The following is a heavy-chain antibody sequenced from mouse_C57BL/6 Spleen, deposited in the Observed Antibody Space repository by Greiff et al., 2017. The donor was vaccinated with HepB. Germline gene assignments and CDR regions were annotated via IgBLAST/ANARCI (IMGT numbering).Heavy chain of an antibody. CDR2: ISDGGSYT. D-gene: IGHD2-3*01. CDR1: GFTFSSYA. J-gene: IGHJ2*01. V-gene: IGHV5-4*01. CDR3: ARDYDGYKYYFDY. Sequence: EVHLVESGGGLVKPGGSLKLSCAASGFTFSSYAMSWVRQTPEKRLEWVATISDGGSYTYYPDNVKGRFTISRDNAKNNLYLQMSHLKSEDTAMYYCARDYDGYKYYFDYWGQGTTLTVSS.